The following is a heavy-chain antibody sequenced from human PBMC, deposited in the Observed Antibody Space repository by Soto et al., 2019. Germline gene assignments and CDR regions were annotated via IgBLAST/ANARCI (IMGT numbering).Heavy chain of an antibody. CDR1: GFTFSNYW. CDR2: IQQDGSEE. CDR3: TRGIRGSSGWSYYYGMDV. J-gene: IGHJ6*02. D-gene: IGHD6-19*01. V-gene: IGHV3-7*03. Sequence: EVQLVESGGGMVQPGGSLRLSCAASGFTFSNYWMSWVRQAPGKGLEWVANIQQDGSEEYYVDSVKGRFTISRDNAKNSLYLQMSSLRADDTAVYYCTRGIRGSSGWSYYYGMDVWGQGTTVTVSS.